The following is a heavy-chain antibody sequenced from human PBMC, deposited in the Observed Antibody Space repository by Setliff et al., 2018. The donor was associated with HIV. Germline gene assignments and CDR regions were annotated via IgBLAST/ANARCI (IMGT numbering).Heavy chain of an antibody. Sequence: GASVKVSCKASGYTFTDYYIHWVRQAPGQGLEWMGWINPNSSDTNYAQKFQGRVTMTRDTSISTAYMDLSRLRSDDTAVYYCARGRNYDSSGYGDYYYYMDVWGKGTTVTVSS. D-gene: IGHD3-22*01. CDR3: ARGRNYDSSGYGDYYYYMDV. V-gene: IGHV1-2*02. CDR2: INPNSSDT. J-gene: IGHJ6*03. CDR1: GYTFTDYY.